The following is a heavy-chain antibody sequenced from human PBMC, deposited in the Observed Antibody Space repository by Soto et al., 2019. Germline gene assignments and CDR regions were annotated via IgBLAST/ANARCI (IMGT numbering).Heavy chain of an antibody. CDR2: IIDSGGST. J-gene: IGHJ6*02. CDR3: AKGRSYYYYYGVDV. CDR1: GFTFSSYG. Sequence: GGSLRLSCAASGFTFSSYGMHWVRQAPGKGLEWVSDIIDSGGSTYYADSVKGRFTISRDNSKSTLYLQMNSLRAEDTALYYCAKGRSYYYYYGVDVWGQGTTVTVSS. V-gene: IGHV3-23*01.